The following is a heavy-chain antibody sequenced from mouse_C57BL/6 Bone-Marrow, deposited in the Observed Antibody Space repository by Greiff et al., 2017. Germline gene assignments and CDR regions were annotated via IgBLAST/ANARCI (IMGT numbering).Heavy chain of an antibody. CDR1: GFTFSSYA. Sequence: EVMLVESGGGLVKPGGSLKLSCAASGFTFSSYAMSWVRQTPEKRLEWVATISDGGSYTYYPDNVKGRFTISRDNAKNNLYLQMSHLKSEDTAMYYCARDRRLRPGLFDYWGQGTTLTVSS. CDR3: ARDRRLRPGLFDY. CDR2: ISDGGSYT. J-gene: IGHJ2*01. D-gene: IGHD2-4*01. V-gene: IGHV5-4*01.